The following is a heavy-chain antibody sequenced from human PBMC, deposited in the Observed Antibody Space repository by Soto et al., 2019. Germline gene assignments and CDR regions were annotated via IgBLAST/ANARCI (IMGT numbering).Heavy chain of an antibody. CDR3: ARANRGMELLSPHDY. CDR2: IYSGGTT. V-gene: IGHV3-53*01. D-gene: IGHD1-26*01. Sequence: LRLSFAASGFTVSSNYMSWVRQAPGKGLEWVSLIYSGGTTYSSDSVKGRFTISRDNSKNTLYLQMNSLRAEDTAVYYCARANRGMELLSPHDYWGQGTLVTVSS. CDR1: GFTVSSNY. J-gene: IGHJ4*02.